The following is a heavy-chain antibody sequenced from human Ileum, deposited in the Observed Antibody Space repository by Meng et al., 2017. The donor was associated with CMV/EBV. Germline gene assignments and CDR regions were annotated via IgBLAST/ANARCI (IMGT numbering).Heavy chain of an antibody. CDR1: GYSFTNYW. V-gene: IGHV5-51*01. J-gene: IGHJ6*02. CDR3: ARRDTRYYGMDV. Sequence: GESLKISCKGSGYSFTNYWIGWVRQMPGKGLEWMGIIYPGDSDTRYSPSFQGQVTISADKSISTAYLQCSNLRASDNAMYYCARRDTRYYGMDVWGQGTTVTVSS. CDR2: IYPGDSDT.